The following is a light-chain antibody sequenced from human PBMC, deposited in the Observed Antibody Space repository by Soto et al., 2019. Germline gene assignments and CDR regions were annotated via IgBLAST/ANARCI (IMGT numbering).Light chain of an antibody. CDR2: GAS. Sequence: IVFTQAPGTLSFSPGERATLSCRASQSVSSRLAWYQQKPGQAPRLLISGASSRATGIPDRFSGSGSATDFTLTISRLEPEDFALYYCQHYGGSPITLGQGTRLEIK. CDR3: QHYGGSPIT. J-gene: IGKJ5*01. V-gene: IGKV3-20*01. CDR1: QSVSSR.